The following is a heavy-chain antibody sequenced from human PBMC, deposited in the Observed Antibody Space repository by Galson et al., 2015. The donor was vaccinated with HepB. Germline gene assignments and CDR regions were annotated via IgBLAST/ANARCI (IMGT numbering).Heavy chain of an antibody. Sequence: SLRLSCAASGFTFSSYAMHWVRQAPGKGLEWVAVISYDGSNKYYADSVKGRFTISRDNSKNTLYLQMNSLRAEDTAVYYCARAADYSNYMRFDPWGQGTLVTVSS. CDR3: ARAADYSNYMRFDP. CDR1: GFTFSSYA. D-gene: IGHD4-11*01. CDR2: ISYDGSNK. J-gene: IGHJ5*02. V-gene: IGHV3-30-3*01.